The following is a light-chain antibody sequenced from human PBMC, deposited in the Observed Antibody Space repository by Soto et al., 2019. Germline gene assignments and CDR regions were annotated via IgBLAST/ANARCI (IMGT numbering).Light chain of an antibody. CDR2: DAS. CDR3: QQYEELPLT. Sequence: DVQLTQSPSTLSASVGDRVAITCQASQSIANYLNWFQIRPGKAPQLLISDASHLEPGVPSRFSGEGSGSDFTLILNNLQPEDFATYYCQQYEELPLTFGGGTRV. J-gene: IGKJ4*01. CDR1: QSIANY. V-gene: IGKV1-33*01.